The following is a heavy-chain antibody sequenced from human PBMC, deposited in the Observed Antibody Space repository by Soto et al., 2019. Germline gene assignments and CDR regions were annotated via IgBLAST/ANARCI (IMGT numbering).Heavy chain of an antibody. CDR3: ARGDYYGSGPYCYYGMDV. Sequence: PSETLSLTCTVSGGSISSYYWSWIRQPPGKGLEWIGYIYYSGSTNYNPSLKSRVTISVNTSKNQFSLKLSSVTAADTAVYYCARGDYYGSGPYCYYGMDVWGQGTTVTVSS. J-gene: IGHJ6*02. V-gene: IGHV4-59*01. CDR1: GGSISSYY. D-gene: IGHD3-10*01. CDR2: IYYSGST.